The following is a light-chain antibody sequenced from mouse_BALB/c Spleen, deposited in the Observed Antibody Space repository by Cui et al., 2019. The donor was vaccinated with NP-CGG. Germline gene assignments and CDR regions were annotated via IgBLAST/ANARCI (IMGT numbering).Light chain of an antibody. J-gene: IGLJ1*01. V-gene: IGLV1*01. CDR3: ALWHSNHWV. Sequence: QAVVTQESALTTSPGETVTLTCRSSTGAGTTSNYANWVQEKPDHLFTGLIGGTNNRTPGVPARFSGSLIGDKAALTSTGAQTEDEAIYFCALWHSNHWVFGGGTKLTGL. CDR1: TGAGTTSNY. CDR2: GTN.